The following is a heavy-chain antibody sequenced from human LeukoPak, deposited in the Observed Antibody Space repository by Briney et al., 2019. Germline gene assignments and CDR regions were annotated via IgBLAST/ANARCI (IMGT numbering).Heavy chain of an antibody. J-gene: IGHJ4*02. CDR1: GFTFSSYD. CDR2: VGATGVT. D-gene: IGHD3-9*01. V-gene: IGHV3-13*01. CDR3: ARGLTGGLDF. Sequence: GGSLRLSCAASGFTFSSYDMHWVRQATGKGLEWVSSVGATGVTYYAGSVKGRFTISRENAKRSLYLQMYGLRVGDSAVYYCARGLTGGLDFRGQGTLVTVSS.